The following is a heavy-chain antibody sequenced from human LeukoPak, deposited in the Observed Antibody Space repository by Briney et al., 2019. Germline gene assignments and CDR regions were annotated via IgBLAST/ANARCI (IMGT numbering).Heavy chain of an antibody. V-gene: IGHV3-23*01. Sequence: PGGSLRLSCAASGFAFSNYAMNWVRQAPGKGLEWVSAISGSGGSTYYADSVKGRFTISRDNSKNTLYLQMNSLRAEDTAVYYCANAGGDYVDYWGQGTLVTVSS. CDR3: ANAGGDYVDY. J-gene: IGHJ4*02. D-gene: IGHD3-10*01. CDR1: GFAFSNYA. CDR2: ISGSGGST.